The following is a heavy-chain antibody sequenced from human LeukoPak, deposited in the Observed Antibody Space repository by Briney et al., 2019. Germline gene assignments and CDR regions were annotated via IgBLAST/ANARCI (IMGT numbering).Heavy chain of an antibody. CDR1: GGTFRSYA. CDR3: ARDLLEYRPREPCDY. J-gene: IGHJ4*02. CDR2: IIPILGIA. D-gene: IGHD3-3*01. Sequence: SVEVSCKASGGTFRSYAISWVRQAPGQGLEWMGRIIPILGIANYAQKFRGRVTITADKSTSTAHMELSSLRSEDTAVYYCARDLLEYRPREPCDYWGQGTLVTVSS. V-gene: IGHV1-69*04.